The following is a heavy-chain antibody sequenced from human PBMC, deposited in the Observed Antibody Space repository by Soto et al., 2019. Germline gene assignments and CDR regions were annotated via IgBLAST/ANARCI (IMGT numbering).Heavy chain of an antibody. CDR1: GFSLSTSGMC. V-gene: IGHV2-70*11. CDR2: IDWDDDK. J-gene: IGHJ3*02. CDR3: ARILDSGYDNDAFDI. D-gene: IGHD5-12*01. Sequence: SGPTLVKPTQTLTLTCTFSGFSLSTSGMCVSWIRQPPGKALEWLARIDWDDDKYYSTSLKTRLTISKDTSKNQVVLTMTNMDPVDTATYYCARILDSGYDNDAFDIWGQGTMVTVSS.